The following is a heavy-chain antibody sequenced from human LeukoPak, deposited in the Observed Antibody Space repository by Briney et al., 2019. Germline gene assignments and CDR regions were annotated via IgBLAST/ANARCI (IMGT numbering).Heavy chain of an antibody. D-gene: IGHD3-22*01. CDR3: ARAKGTFYYDNSGYLTFDY. Sequence: PSETLSLTCTVSGDSISSGDYYWSWIRQPAGKGLEWIGRISSSGSTNYNPSLKSRVTISVDTSKNQFSLRLSSVTAADTAVYYCARAKGTFYYDNSGYLTFDYWGQGTLVTVPS. J-gene: IGHJ4*02. CDR2: ISSSGST. CDR1: GDSISSGDYY. V-gene: IGHV4-61*02.